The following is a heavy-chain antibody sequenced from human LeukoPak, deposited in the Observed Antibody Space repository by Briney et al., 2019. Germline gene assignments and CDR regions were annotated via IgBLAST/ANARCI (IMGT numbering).Heavy chain of an antibody. V-gene: IGHV4-34*01. Sequence: SETLSLTCAVAGGSFSGFYWTCLRQPPGHRPAWIGEINHSGNANYNPSLKSRVTISLDMSENHFSLKLTSVTAADTAVYYCARGQGTVTTHWGQGTLVTVSS. CDR3: ARGQGTVTTH. CDR1: GGSFSGFY. J-gene: IGHJ4*02. D-gene: IGHD4-17*01. CDR2: INHSGNA.